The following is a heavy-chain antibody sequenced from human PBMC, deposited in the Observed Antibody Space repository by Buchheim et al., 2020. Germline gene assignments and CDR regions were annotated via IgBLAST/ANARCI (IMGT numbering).Heavy chain of an antibody. J-gene: IGHJ6*03. CDR1: GFTFSTYS. CDR3: ARESRSGYYCMDV. CDR2: ISTTSGYI. Sequence: EVQLVESGGGLVKPGGSLRLSCTASGFTFSTYSMNWVRQAPGKGLEWVSSISTTSGYIYYADSVKGRFTISRDNAKNALFLQMNSLRAEDTAVYYCARESRSGYYCMDVWGKGTT. V-gene: IGHV3-21*01.